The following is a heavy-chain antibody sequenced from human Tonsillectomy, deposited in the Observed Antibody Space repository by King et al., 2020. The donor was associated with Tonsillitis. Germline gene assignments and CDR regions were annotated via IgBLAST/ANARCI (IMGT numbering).Heavy chain of an antibody. CDR2: ISYDERYK. J-gene: IGHJ4*02. D-gene: IGHD4-17*01. CDR3: AKEDYGDYGTFDY. Sequence: VQLVESGGGVVQPGGSLRISCAASGFTFSDYGVHWVRQAPGKGLEWVAVISYDERYKYYADSVKGRFTLSRDNSKNMLYLQMNSLRVEDTAVYYYAKEDYGDYGTFDYWGQGTLVTVSS. CDR1: GFTFSDYG. V-gene: IGHV3-30*18.